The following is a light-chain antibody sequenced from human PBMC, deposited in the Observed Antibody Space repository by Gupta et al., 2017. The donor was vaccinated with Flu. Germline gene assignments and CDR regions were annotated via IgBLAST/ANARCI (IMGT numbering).Light chain of an antibody. V-gene: IGLV1-47*01. J-gene: IGLJ1*01. CDR1: SSNIGSNN. Sequence: QSVLTQPPSASGTPGQRVTISCSGSSSNIGSNNVYWFQQLPGTAPKPLSYMNSQRPSGVPDRFSGSKSGTSASLAISGLRSEDEADYDCAAWDDSLGGSYVFGTGTKVTVL. CDR3: AAWDDSLGGSYV. CDR2: MNS.